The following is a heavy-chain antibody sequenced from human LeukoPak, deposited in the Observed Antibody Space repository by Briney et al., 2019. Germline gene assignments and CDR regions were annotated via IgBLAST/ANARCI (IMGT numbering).Heavy chain of an antibody. CDR3: ASRAGDYDFWSGYYFDY. Sequence: SETLSLTCAVYGGSFSGYYWSWIRQPPGKGLEWIGEINHSGGTNYNPSLKSRVTISVDTSKNQFSLKLSSVTAADTAVYYCASRAGDYDFWSGYYFDYWGQGTLVTVSS. CDR2: INHSGGT. CDR1: GGSFSGYY. D-gene: IGHD3-3*01. J-gene: IGHJ4*02. V-gene: IGHV4-34*01.